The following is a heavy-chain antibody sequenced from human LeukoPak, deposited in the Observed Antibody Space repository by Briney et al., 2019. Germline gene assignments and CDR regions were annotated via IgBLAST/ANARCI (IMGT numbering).Heavy chain of an antibody. D-gene: IGHD6-13*01. Sequence: ASVKVSCKASGGTFSSYAISWVRQAPGQGLEWMGGIIPIFGTANYAQKFQGRVTITADESTSTAYMELSSPRSEDTAVYYCAREHEQQLGRSYYYYYYYMDVWGKGTTVTVSS. J-gene: IGHJ6*03. CDR3: AREHEQQLGRSYYYYYYYMDV. V-gene: IGHV1-69*13. CDR1: GGTFSSYA. CDR2: IIPIFGTA.